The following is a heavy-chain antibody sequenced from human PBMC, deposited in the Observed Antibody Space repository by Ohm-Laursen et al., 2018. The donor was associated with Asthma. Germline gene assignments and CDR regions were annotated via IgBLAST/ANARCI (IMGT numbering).Heavy chain of an antibody. V-gene: IGHV1-18*04. CDR1: GYKFSSYG. Sequence: EATVKISCKAAGYKFSSYGISWVRQAPGQGLEWMGWISAYNGNTKYAQKFQGRVTMTTDTSTSTAYMELRSLRSDDTAVYYCARDPPPSCSSSINCYFIDYWGQGTLVTVSS. CDR2: ISAYNGNT. D-gene: IGHD2-2*01. J-gene: IGHJ4*02. CDR3: ARDPPPSCSSSINCYFIDY.